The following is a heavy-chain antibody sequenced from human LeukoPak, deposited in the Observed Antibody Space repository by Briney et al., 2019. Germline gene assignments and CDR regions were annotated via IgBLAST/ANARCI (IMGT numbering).Heavy chain of an antibody. V-gene: IGHV4-39*07. D-gene: IGHD6-13*01. Sequence: SETLSLTCTVSGGSISSSSYYWGWIRQPPGKGLEWIGSIYYSGGTYYNPSLKSRVTISVDTSKNQFSLKLSSVTAADTAVYYCARGEAAAAADWYFDLWGRGTLVTVSS. CDR1: GGSISSSSYY. CDR2: IYYSGGT. CDR3: ARGEAAAAADWYFDL. J-gene: IGHJ2*01.